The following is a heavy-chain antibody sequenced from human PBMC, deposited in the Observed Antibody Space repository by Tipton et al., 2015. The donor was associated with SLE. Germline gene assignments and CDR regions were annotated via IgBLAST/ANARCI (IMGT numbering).Heavy chain of an antibody. CDR3: ASQFPTRRGDYFDF. D-gene: IGHD3-16*01. V-gene: IGHV4-39*01. CDR1: GASISTRKYY. Sequence: TLSLTCKVSGASISTRKYYWAWIRQPPGKGPECIGTIFPGWITYSSPSLRSRVTISMDATKNQFSLRLSSVTAADTAMYYCASQFPTRRGDYFDFWGQGTLITVSS. CDR2: IFPGWIT. J-gene: IGHJ4*02.